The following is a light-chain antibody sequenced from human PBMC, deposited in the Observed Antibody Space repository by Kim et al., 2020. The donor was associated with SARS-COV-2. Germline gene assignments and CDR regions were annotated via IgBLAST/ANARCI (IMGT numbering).Light chain of an antibody. CDR2: DAS. J-gene: IGKJ1*01. CDR1: QSVSGSY. V-gene: IGKV3-20*01. Sequence: SPWERATFSCRASQSVSGSYSAWYQQKPGQAPRLLIYDASTRATGIPDRFSGSGSGTDFTLTISRLEPEDFAVYYCQQYGSSPQTFGQGTKVDIK. CDR3: QQYGSSPQT.